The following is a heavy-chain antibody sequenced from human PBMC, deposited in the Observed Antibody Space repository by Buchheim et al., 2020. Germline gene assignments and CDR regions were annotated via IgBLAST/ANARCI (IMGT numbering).Heavy chain of an antibody. CDR2: IYHNGST. D-gene: IGHD2-2*02. J-gene: IGHJ4*02. V-gene: IGHV4-30-2*01. CDR1: GVSISSGGYS. Sequence: QLQLQESGSGLVKPSQTLSLTCAVSGVSISSGGYSWSWIRQPPGKGLEWIGYIYHNGSTSYYPSLKSRVTISVDTSKNQFSLKLSSVTAADTAVYFCARASSISGPSSFDYWGQGTL. CDR3: ARASSISGPSSFDY.